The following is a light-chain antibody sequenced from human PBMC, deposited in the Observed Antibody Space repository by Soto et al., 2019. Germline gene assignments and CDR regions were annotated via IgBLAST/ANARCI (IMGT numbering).Light chain of an antibody. Sequence: DIPLTQSPSFLSASVGDRVTITCRASQGISSYLAWSQQKPGKAPKVLIYAASTLQSGVPSRFSGSGSGIEFTLTISSLQPEDFATYYCQQLNNYPWTFGQGTKVEIK. CDR1: QGISSY. V-gene: IGKV1-9*01. CDR2: AAS. CDR3: QQLNNYPWT. J-gene: IGKJ1*01.